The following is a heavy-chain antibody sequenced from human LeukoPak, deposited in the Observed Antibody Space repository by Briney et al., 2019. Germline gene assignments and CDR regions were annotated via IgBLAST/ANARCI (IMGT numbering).Heavy chain of an antibody. D-gene: IGHD2-21*01. CDR2: IYYSGST. J-gene: IGHJ6*03. CDR1: GGSISSYY. Sequence: PSETLSLTCTVSGGSISSYYWSWIRQPPGKGLEWIGYIYYSGSTNYNSSLKSRVTISVDTSKNQFSLKLSSVTAADTAVYYCARGQVVVIARRYYYYMDVWGKGTTVTVSS. V-gene: IGHV4-59*01. CDR3: ARGQVVVIARRYYYYMDV.